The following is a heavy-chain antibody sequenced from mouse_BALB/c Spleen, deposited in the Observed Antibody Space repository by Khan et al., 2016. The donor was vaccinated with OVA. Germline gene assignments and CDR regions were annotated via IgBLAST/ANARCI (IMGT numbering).Heavy chain of an antibody. CDR2: INPSNGGT. D-gene: IGHD2-1*01. CDR1: GYSFTSYY. V-gene: IGHV1S81*02. CDR3: TRSGYGTFAY. J-gene: IGHJ3*01. Sequence: VQLQQSGAELVKPGASVRLSYKASGYSFTSYYLYWVKQRPGQGLEWIGDINPSNGGTNFNEKFKNKATLTVDKSSNTAYMQLSSLTSEDSAVYYCTRSGYGTFAYWGQGTLVTVSA.